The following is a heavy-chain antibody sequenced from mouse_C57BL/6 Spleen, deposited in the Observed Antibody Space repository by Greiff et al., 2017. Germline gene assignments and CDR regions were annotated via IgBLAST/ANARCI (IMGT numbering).Heavy chain of an antibody. Sequence: DVKLVESGGGLVKPGGSLKLSCAASGFTFSDYGMHWVRQAPEKGLEWVAYISSGSSTIYYADTVKGRFTISRDNAKNTLFLQMPSLRSEDTDMYYCTRPTVVEDYYAMDYWGQGTSVTVSS. CDR3: TRPTVVEDYYAMDY. CDR1: GFTFSDYG. CDR2: ISSGSSTI. D-gene: IGHD1-1*01. J-gene: IGHJ4*01. V-gene: IGHV5-17*01.